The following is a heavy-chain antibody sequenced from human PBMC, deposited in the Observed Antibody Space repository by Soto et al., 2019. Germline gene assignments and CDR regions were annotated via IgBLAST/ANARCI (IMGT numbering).Heavy chain of an antibody. J-gene: IGHJ5*02. CDR3: ARTKGWVNWFDP. CDR1: GFTVSSYW. Sequence: EVQLVESGGGLVQPGGSLRLSCAASGFTVSSYWLSWVRQAPGKGLEWVANIKQDGSEKYYVDSVKGRFTSSRDNAKNSLYLQMNSRRAEDTAVYYCARTKGWVNWFDPWGQGSLVTVSS. V-gene: IGHV3-7*01. CDR2: IKQDGSEK. D-gene: IGHD6-19*01.